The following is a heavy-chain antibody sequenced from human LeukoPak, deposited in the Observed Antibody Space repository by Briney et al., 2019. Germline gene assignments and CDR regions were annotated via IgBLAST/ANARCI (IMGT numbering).Heavy chain of an antibody. CDR3: AREINDFWSGYYTG. V-gene: IGHV4-39*07. CDR2: IYYSGST. CDR1: GGSISSSSYY. Sequence: SETLSLTCTVSGGSISSSSYYWGWIRQPPGKGLEWIGSIYYSGSTYYNPSLKSRVTISVDTSKNQFSLKLSSVTAADTAVYYCAREINDFWSGYYTGWGQGTLVTVSS. D-gene: IGHD3-3*01. J-gene: IGHJ4*02.